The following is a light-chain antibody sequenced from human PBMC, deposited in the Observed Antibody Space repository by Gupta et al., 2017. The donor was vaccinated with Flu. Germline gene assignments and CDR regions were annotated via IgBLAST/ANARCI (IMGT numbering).Light chain of an antibody. CDR3: QSYDSRLKAVL. J-gene: IGLJ2*01. Sequence: SNVGANHDVQWYQQVPGATPKHLISGDKGRPSGVPDRFSGSTSGSSASLAITELQAEDEAAYYCQSYDSRLKAVLFGAGTRLTVL. V-gene: IGLV1-40*01. CDR1: SNVGANHD. CDR2: GDK.